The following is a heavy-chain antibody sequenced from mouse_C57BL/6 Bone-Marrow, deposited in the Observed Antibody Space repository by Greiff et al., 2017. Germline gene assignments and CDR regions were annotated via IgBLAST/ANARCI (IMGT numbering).Heavy chain of an antibody. CDR3: PITTVVAPYAMDY. Sequence: QVQLKESGPELVKPGASVKISCKASGYAFSSSWMNWVKQRPGKGLEWIGRIYPGDGDTNYNGKFKGKATLTADKSSSTAYMQLSSLTSEDSAVYFCPITTVVAPYAMDYWGQGTSVTVSS. V-gene: IGHV1-82*01. CDR2: IYPGDGDT. D-gene: IGHD1-1*01. J-gene: IGHJ4*01. CDR1: GYAFSSSW.